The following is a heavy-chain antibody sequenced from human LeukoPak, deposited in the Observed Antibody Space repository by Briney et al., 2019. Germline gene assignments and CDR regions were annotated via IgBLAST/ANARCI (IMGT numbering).Heavy chain of an antibody. J-gene: IGHJ1*01. D-gene: IGHD2-15*01. V-gene: IGHV1-69*13. CDR2: IIPIFGST. Sequence: ASVKVSCKASGGSLISFALNWVRQTPGQGLEWMGGIIPIFGSTNYAQKFQVRVTITADESTNTAYMELSSLRSEDTGVYYCARVMVVAGNGGYFLYWGQGTLVTVSS. CDR3: ARVMVVAGNGGYFLY. CDR1: GGSLISFA.